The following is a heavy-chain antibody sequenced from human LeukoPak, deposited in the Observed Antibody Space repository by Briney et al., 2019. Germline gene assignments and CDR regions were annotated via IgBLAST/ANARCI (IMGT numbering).Heavy chain of an antibody. V-gene: IGHV3-23*01. J-gene: IGHJ4*02. CDR2: ISGSGDDT. Sequence: GGSLRLSCVASGFTFSSYVMNWVRQTPGKGLEWVSSISGSGDDTFYADSVKGRFTISRDNSKNTLYLQMNSLRAEDTAVYYCAKDRTVVTPRGVDYWGQGTLVTVSS. D-gene: IGHD4-23*01. CDR1: GFTFSSYV. CDR3: AKDRTVVTPRGVDY.